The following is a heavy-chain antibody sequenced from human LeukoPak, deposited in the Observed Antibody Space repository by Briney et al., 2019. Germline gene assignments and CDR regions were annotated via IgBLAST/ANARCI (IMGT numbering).Heavy chain of an antibody. J-gene: IGHJ4*02. CDR1: GFTFSSYA. Sequence: SGGSLRLSCAASGFTFSSYAMSWVRQAPGKGLEWVSAISGSGGSTYYADSVKGRFTISRDNSKNTLYLQMNSLRAEDTAVYYCAKVRLPGRLVVITTPDHWGQGTLVTVSS. D-gene: IGHD3-22*01. CDR3: AKVRLPGRLVVITTPDH. V-gene: IGHV3-23*01. CDR2: ISGSGGST.